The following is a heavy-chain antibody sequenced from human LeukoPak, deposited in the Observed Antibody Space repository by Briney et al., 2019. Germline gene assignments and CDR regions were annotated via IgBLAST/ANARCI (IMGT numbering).Heavy chain of an antibody. J-gene: IGHJ4*02. CDR1: GFIFNTYA. V-gene: IGHV3-23*01. Sequence: GGSLRLSCAASGFIFNTYAMSWVRQAPGKGLEWISGISGSGGITYYADSVKGRFTISRANARDTLYLQMNSLRAEDTAVYYCARVTYGSGTYGAFDYWGQGTLVTVSS. CDR2: ISGSGGIT. D-gene: IGHD3-10*01. CDR3: ARVTYGSGTYGAFDY.